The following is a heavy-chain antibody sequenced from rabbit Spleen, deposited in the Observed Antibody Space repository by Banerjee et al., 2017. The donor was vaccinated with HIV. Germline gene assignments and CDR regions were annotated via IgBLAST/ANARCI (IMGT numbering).Heavy chain of an antibody. CDR2: IWTGSSGNT. V-gene: IGHV1S40*01. CDR1: GFDFSSDA. Sequence: QSVEESGGDLVKPGGTLTLTCKVSGFDFSSDAMCWVRQAPGKGLEWIGIIWTGSSGNTAYASWAKGRFTISKTSSTAVTLQLNSLTAADTATYFCAREWDLWGQGTLVTVS. CDR3: AREWDL. D-gene: IGHD4-2*01. J-gene: IGHJ3*01.